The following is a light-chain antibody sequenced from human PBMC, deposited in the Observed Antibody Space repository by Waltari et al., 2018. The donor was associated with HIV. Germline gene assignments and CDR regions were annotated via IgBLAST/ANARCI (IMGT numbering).Light chain of an antibody. CDR1: QSISTY. J-gene: IGKJ4*01. Sequence: EIVLTQSPPTLSLSTGERATLSCSASQSISTYLAWYHLKSGQAPRLRIYDASKRAPGVPIRFSGSGSGTEFTLIISSLEPEDFAVYFCQQRSNWPLTFGGGTKVDI. CDR2: DAS. V-gene: IGKV3-11*01. CDR3: QQRSNWPLT.